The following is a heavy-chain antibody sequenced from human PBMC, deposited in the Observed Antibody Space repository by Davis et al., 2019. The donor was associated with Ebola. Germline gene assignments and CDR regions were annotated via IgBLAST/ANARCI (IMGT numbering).Heavy chain of an antibody. Sequence: PSETLSLTCTVSGGSISSYYWSWIRQPPGKGLEWIGTIYHAGSVYYKPSLQSRVTILVDTSKNQFSLKLRSVTAADTAVYYCARYDFWSGFVFDIWGQGTMVTVSS. D-gene: IGHD3-3*01. J-gene: IGHJ3*02. CDR2: IYHAGSV. CDR1: GGSISSYY. V-gene: IGHV4-59*12. CDR3: ARYDFWSGFVFDI.